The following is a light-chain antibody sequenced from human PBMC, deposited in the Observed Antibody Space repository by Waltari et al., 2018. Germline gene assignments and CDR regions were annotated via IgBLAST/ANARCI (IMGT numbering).Light chain of an antibody. CDR2: AAS. CDR3: QQSYSTPRT. J-gene: IGKJ1*01. CDR1: QSISSY. Sequence: DIQVTQSPSSLPASVGDRVTITCRASQSISSYLNGYQQQPGKAPRLLIYAASSLERGVPSRFSGSASATDFTLTISSLQPEDFAAYYCQQSYSTPRTFGQGTKVEIK. V-gene: IGKV1-39*01.